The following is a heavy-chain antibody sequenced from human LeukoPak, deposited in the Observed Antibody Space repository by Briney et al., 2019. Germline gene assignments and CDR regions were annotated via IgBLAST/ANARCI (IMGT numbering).Heavy chain of an antibody. Sequence: GGSLRLSCAASGFTFSSYSMNWVRQAPGKGLEWVSSISSSSTYIYYADSVKGRFTISRDNAKNSLYLQMNSLRAEDTAVYYCAKDSVVGRPDIAMSGIDYWGQGTLVTVSS. CDR3: AKDSVVGRPDIAMSGIDY. J-gene: IGHJ4*02. CDR1: GFTFSSYS. V-gene: IGHV3-21*01. D-gene: IGHD6-19*01. CDR2: ISSSSTYI.